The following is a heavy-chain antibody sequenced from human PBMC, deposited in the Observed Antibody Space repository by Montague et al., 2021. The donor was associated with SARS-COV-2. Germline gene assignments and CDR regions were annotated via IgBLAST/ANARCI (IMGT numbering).Heavy chain of an antibody. CDR2: ISYDGSNK. D-gene: IGHD5-12*01. V-gene: IGHV3-30*04. CDR3: ARIKGGGYVGYFDY. CDR1: GFTFSSYA. Sequence: SLRLSCPASGFTFSSYAMHWVRQAPGKRLEWVAVISYDGSNKYYADSVKGRFTISRDNSKNTLYLQMNSLRAEDTAVYYCARIKGGGYVGYFDYWGQGTLVTVSS. J-gene: IGHJ4*02.